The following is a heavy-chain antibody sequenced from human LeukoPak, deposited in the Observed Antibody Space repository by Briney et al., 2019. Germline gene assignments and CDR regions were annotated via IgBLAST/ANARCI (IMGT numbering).Heavy chain of an antibody. V-gene: IGHV4-59*12. CDR3: ARDTVVFDY. CDR1: GGSISYYY. J-gene: IGHJ4*02. CDR2: IYYSGST. D-gene: IGHD2-15*01. Sequence: PSETLSLTCTVSGGSISYYYWNWIRQPPGKGLGWIGYIYYSGSTNYNPSLKSRVTISVDTSKNQFSLKLSSVTAADTAVYYCARDTVVFDYWGQGTLVTVSS.